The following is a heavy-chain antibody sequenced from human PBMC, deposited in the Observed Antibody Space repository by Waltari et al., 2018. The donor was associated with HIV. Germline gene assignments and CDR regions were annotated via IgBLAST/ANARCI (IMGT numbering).Heavy chain of an antibody. CDR1: GYTFSNYS. V-gene: IGHV3-23*01. Sequence: EVQLLESGGGLVQPGGSLRFSCAASGYTFSNYSGTWVRPAPGKGLEWVSAISDTGSGTYYADSVKGRFTISRDNSKNTLYLQMNSLRAEDTAVYYCAKGSSGWYFLRESSGGLDVWGQGTTVTVSS. CDR3: AKGSSGWYFLRESSGGLDV. D-gene: IGHD6-19*01. J-gene: IGHJ6*02. CDR2: ISDTGSGT.